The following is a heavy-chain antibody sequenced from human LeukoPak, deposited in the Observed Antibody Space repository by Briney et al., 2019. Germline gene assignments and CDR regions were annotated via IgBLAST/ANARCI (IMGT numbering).Heavy chain of an antibody. CDR3: ARPYSSGWSGAFDI. Sequence: LETLSLTCTVSGGSISSYYWSWIRQPPGKGLEWIGNIYTSGNTNYNPSLKSRVAISVDTSKNQFSLKLNSVTAADTAAYYCARPYSSGWSGAFDIWGQGTMVTVSS. CDR1: GGSISSYY. J-gene: IGHJ3*02. CDR2: IYTSGNT. D-gene: IGHD6-19*01. V-gene: IGHV4-4*09.